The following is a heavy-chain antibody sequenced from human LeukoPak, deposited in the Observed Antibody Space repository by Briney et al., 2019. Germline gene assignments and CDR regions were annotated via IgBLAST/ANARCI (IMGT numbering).Heavy chain of an antibody. D-gene: IGHD3-10*01. CDR1: GGSISSYY. V-gene: IGHV4-59*01. J-gene: IGHJ2*01. Sequence: SETLSLTCTVSGGSISSYYWSWIRQPPGKGLEWIGYIYYSGSTNYNPSLKSRVTISVDRSKNQFSLKLSSVTAADTAVYYCARDRTWGLSMVRGYAWYFDLWGRGTLVTVSS. CDR3: ARDRTWGLSMVRGYAWYFDL. CDR2: IYYSGST.